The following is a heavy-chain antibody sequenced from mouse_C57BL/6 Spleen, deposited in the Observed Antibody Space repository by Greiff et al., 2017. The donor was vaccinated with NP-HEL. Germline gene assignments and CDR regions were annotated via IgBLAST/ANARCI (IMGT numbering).Heavy chain of an antibody. CDR1: GFTFSSYA. CDR3: ARDYYGSSPYYFDC. J-gene: IGHJ2*01. Sequence: DVMLVESGGGLVKPGGSLKLSCAASGFTFSSYAMSWVRQTPEKRLEWVATISDGGSYTYYPDNVKGRFTISRDNAKNNLYLQMSHLKSEDTAMYYCARDYYGSSPYYFDCWGQGTTLTVSS. CDR2: ISDGGSYT. V-gene: IGHV5-4*01. D-gene: IGHD1-1*01.